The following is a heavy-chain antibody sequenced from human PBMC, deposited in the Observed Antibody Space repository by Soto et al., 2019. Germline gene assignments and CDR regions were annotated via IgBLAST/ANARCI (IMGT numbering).Heavy chain of an antibody. CDR3: ARANFWSGYWNFDY. V-gene: IGHV4-59*08. CDR2: IYYSGST. J-gene: IGHJ4*02. Sequence: PSETLSLTCTVSGGSISSYYWSWIRQPPGKGLEWIGYIYYSGSTNYNPSLKSRVTISVDTSKNQFSLKLSSVTAADTAVYYCARANFWSGYWNFDYWGQGTLVTVSS. D-gene: IGHD3-3*01. CDR1: GGSISSYY.